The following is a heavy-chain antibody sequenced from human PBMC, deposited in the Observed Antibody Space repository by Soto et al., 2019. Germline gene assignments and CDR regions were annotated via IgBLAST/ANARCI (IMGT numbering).Heavy chain of an antibody. CDR2: INHSGST. V-gene: IGHV4-34*01. CDR1: GGSFSGYY. CDR3: AHRRGYCSGGSCYSIWFDP. Sequence: SETLSLTCAVYGGSFSGYYWSWIRQPPGKGLEWIGEINHSGSTNYNPSLKSRATISVDTSKNQFSLKLTSVTAADTAVYYCAHRRGYCSGGSCYSIWFDPWGQGTLVTVSS. J-gene: IGHJ5*02. D-gene: IGHD2-15*01.